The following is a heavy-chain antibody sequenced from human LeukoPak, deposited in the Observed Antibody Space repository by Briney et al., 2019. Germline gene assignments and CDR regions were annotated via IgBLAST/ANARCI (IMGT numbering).Heavy chain of an antibody. J-gene: IGHJ6*04. D-gene: IGHD3-10*02. Sequence: QPGGSLRLSCAASGFTFSSYEMNWVRQAPGKGLEWVSYISASGSTIYYADSVKGRFTISRDNAKNSLYLQMNSLRAEDTAVYYCAELGITMIGGVWGKGTTVTISS. V-gene: IGHV3-48*03. CDR2: ISASGSTI. CDR1: GFTFSSYE. CDR3: AELGITMIGGV.